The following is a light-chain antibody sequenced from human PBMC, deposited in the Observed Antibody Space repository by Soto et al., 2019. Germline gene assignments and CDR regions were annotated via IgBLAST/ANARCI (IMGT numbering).Light chain of an antibody. J-gene: IGLJ1*01. CDR3: TSYTSSSTLDV. CDR2: EVS. CDR1: SSDVGGYNY. V-gene: IGLV2-14*01. Sequence: QSALTQPASVSGSPGQSITIYCTGTSSDVGGYNYVSWYQQHPGKAPKLMIYEVSNRPSGVSNRFSGSKSGHTASLTISGLQSEDEADYFCTSYTSSSTLDVFGTGTKVTVL.